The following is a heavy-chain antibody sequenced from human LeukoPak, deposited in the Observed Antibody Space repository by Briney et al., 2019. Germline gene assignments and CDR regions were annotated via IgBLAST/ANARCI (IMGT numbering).Heavy chain of an antibody. J-gene: IGHJ4*02. CDR2: IIPIFGTA. D-gene: IGHD5-12*01. Sequence: GASVKVSCKASGGTFSSYAISWVRQAPGQGLEWMGGIIPIFGTANYAQKFQGRVTITADESTSTAYMELSSLRSEDTAVYYCARERYSGYDLNGFGYWGQGTLVTVSS. V-gene: IGHV1-69*13. CDR3: ARERYSGYDLNGFGY. CDR1: GGTFSSYA.